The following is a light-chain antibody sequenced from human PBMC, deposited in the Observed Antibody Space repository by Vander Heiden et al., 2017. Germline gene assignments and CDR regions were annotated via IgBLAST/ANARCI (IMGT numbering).Light chain of an antibody. CDR1: ALPPAY. CDR2: KDS. J-gene: IGLJ2*01. CDR3: QSADSSGTHVV. Sequence: SYELPQPPSVAVSPGQTARITCPGDALPPAYIYWYKQRPGQAPALVIIKDSERPSGIPERFSVSHSGTIVTLTISGGQAEDEADYYCQSADSSGTHVVFGGGTRLTV. V-gene: IGLV3-25*03.